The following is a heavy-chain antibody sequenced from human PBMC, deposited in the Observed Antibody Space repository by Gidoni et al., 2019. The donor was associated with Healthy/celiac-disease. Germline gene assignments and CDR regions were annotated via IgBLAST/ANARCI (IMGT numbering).Heavy chain of an antibody. Sequence: SCAASGLTFSSYSMNWVRQAPGKGLEWVSSISSSSSYIYYADSVKGRFTISRDNAKNSLYLQMNSLRAEDTAVYYCARGVDTAIPDAFDIWGQGTMVTVSS. V-gene: IGHV3-21*01. CDR3: ARGVDTAIPDAFDI. CDR2: ISSSSSYI. CDR1: GLTFSSYS. J-gene: IGHJ3*02. D-gene: IGHD5-18*01.